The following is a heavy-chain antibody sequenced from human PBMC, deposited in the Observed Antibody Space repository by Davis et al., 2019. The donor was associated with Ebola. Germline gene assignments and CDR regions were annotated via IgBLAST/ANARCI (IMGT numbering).Heavy chain of an antibody. D-gene: IGHD4-23*01. CDR3: ARDGKESGYYYMDV. CDR2: IIPILGIA. V-gene: IGHV1-69*10. Sequence: SVKVSCKASGYTFTSYGISWVRQAPGQGLEWMGGIIPILGIANYAQKFQGRVTITADESTSTAYMELSSLRSEDTAVYYCARDGKESGYYYMDVWGKGTTVTVSS. CDR1: GYTFTSYG. J-gene: IGHJ6*03.